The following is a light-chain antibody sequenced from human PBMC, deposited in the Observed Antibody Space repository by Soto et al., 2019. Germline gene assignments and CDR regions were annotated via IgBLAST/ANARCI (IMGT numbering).Light chain of an antibody. CDR3: QQYNKWPLT. CDR1: QRVSTK. Sequence: EIVMTQSPATLSVSPGERVTLSCRASQRVSTKLAWYQQKPGQAPRLLIYGASTRATGIPARFSGSGSGTEFTLSFSSLQSEDFAVYYCQQYNKWPLTFGQGTKLEIK. J-gene: IGKJ2*01. V-gene: IGKV3-15*01. CDR2: GAS.